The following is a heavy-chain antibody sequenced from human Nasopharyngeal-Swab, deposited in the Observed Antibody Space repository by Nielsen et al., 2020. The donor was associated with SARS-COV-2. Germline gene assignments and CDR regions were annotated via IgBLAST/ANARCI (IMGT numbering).Heavy chain of an antibody. D-gene: IGHD1-26*01. CDR3: AREGWEAENGYDY. CDR2: IHHSGPT. V-gene: IGHV4-4*02. J-gene: IGHJ4*02. Sequence: SETLSLTCAASGDSISGINWWSWVRQSPGQGLEWIAEIHHSGPTNYNPSLKSRVTMWLDKSKNQFSLELYSVTAADSAVYYCAREGWEAENGYDYWGQGTLVTVSS. CDR1: GDSISGINW.